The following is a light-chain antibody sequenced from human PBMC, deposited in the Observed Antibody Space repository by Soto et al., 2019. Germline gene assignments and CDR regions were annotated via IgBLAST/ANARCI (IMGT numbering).Light chain of an antibody. CDR2: AAS. J-gene: IGKJ2*01. Sequence: DIQMTQSPSSLSASVGDRVTITCRASQSIGTYLNWYLQKPGKAPQLLIHAASSLQTGVPSRFSGSGAGTEFTLPISSLQPEDFASFYCQQSFSTPPTFGQGTKLAIK. CDR1: QSIGTY. V-gene: IGKV1-39*01. CDR3: QQSFSTPPT.